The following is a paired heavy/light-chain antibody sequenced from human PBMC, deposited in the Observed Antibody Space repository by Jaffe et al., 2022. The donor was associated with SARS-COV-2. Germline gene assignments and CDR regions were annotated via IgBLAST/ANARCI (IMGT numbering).Light chain of an antibody. J-gene: IGLJ3*02. CDR1: SSDVGGYNY. V-gene: IGLV2-11*01. CDR2: DVS. Sequence: QSALTQPRSVSGSPGQSVTISCTGTSSDVGGYNYVSWYQQHPGKAPKLMIYDVSKRPSGVPDRFSGSKSGNTASLTISGLQAEDEADYYCCSYAGSYTEWVFGGGTKLTVL. CDR3: CSYAGSYTEWV.
Heavy chain of an antibody. V-gene: IGHV3-30-3*01. CDR2: ISYDGSNK. CDR3: ARDSSGSYWGGYYYYYGMDV. Sequence: QVQLVESGGGVVQPGRSLRLSCAASGFTFSSYAMHWVRQAPGKGLEWVAVISYDGSNKYYADSVKGRFTISRDNSKNTLYLQMNSLRAEDTAVYYCARDSSGSYWGGYYYYYGMDVWGQGTTVTVSS. CDR1: GFTFSSYA. D-gene: IGHD1-26*01. J-gene: IGHJ6*02.